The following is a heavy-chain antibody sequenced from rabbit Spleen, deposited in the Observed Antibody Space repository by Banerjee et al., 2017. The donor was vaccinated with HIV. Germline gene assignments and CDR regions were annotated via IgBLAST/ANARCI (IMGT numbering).Heavy chain of an antibody. CDR2: INAATAKP. V-gene: IGHV1S45*01. CDR3: GRAAYGRSDGYYMGYFDL. CDR1: GFSFSDRDV. D-gene: IGHD6-1*01. J-gene: IGHJ4*01. Sequence: QEQLVESGGGLVQPEGSLTLTCKASGFSFSDRDVMCWVRQAPGKGLEWIACINAATAKPVYATWAKGRFTISRTSSTTVTLQMTSLTAADTATYFCGRAAYGRSDGYYMGYFDLWGPGTLVTVS.